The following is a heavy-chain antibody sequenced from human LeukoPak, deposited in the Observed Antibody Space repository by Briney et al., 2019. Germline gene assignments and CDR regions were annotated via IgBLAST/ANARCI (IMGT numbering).Heavy chain of an antibody. V-gene: IGHV4-59*01. D-gene: IGHD3-10*01. CDR3: ARFGSYFEY. CDR1: GGSINYYY. CDR2: VYYSGST. J-gene: IGHJ4*02. Sequence: SETLCLTCTVSGGSINYYYWSWIRQPPGKGLEWIGYVYYSGSTNYNPSLKSRVTISEDTSKNQFSLKLNSVTAADTAVYYCARFGSYFEYWGRGTLVTVSS.